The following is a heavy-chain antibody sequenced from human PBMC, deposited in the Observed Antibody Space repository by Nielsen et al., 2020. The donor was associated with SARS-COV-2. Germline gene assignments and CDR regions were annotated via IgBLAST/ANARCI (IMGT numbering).Heavy chain of an antibody. D-gene: IGHD3-9*01. CDR3: ARQATIYMNEVSGMDV. V-gene: IGHV3-30*03. J-gene: IGHJ6*02. Sequence: GGSLRLSCVASEISFRSYGMHWVRQAPGKGLDWVAFTSYDGRDKFYADSVRGRFIVSRDNFRNTLPLHMDSLRTEDTAVYFCARQATIYMNEVSGMDVWGQGTTVTVSS. CDR1: EISFRSYG. CDR2: TSYDGRDK.